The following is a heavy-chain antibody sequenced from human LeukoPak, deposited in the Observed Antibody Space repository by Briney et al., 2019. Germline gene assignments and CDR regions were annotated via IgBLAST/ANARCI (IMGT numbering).Heavy chain of an antibody. D-gene: IGHD3-22*01. CDR3: ARDEHNYYDSSGYDY. CDR1: GGSIRNYY. Sequence: SETLSLTCTVSGGSIRNYYWSWIRQPPGKGLEWIGYVYYSGSTDYNPSLKSRVTISVDTSKNQFSLKVRSVTAADTAVYYCARDEHNYYDSSGYDYWGQGTLVTVSS. CDR2: VYYSGST. V-gene: IGHV4-59*01. J-gene: IGHJ4*02.